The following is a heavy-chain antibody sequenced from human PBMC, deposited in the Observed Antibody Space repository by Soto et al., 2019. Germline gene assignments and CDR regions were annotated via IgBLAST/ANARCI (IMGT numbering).Heavy chain of an antibody. CDR3: ARLRYCSGGSCHGYNWFDP. V-gene: IGHV5-51*01. J-gene: IGHJ5*02. CDR1: GYSFTSYW. CDR2: IYPGDSDT. Sequence: VGSLKISCNGSGYSFTSYWIGWVRQMPWKGLEWMGIIYPGDSDTRYSPSFQGQVTISADKSISTAYLQWSSLKASDTAMYYCARLRYCSGGSCHGYNWFDPWGQGTLVTVSS. D-gene: IGHD2-15*01.